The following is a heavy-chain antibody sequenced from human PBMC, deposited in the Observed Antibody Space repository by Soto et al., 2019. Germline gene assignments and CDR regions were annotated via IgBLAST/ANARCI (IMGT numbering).Heavy chain of an antibody. CDR3: ARSIGQGGFLWFTKFDY. J-gene: IGHJ4*02. CDR1: GFTFSSYA. V-gene: IGHV3-64*01. CDR2: ISSNGGST. Sequence: EVQLVESGGGLVQPGGSLRLSCAASGFTFSSYAMHWVRQAPGKGLEYVSAISSNGGSTYYANSVKGRFTISRDNSKNTLYLQMGSLRAEDMAVHYCARSIGQGGFLWFTKFDYWGQGTLVTVSS. D-gene: IGHD3-10*01.